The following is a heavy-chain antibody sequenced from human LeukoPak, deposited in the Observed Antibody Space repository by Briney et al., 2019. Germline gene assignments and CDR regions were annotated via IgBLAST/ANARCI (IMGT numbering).Heavy chain of an antibody. D-gene: IGHD5-12*01. CDR1: GGTFSSYA. Sequence: SVKVSCKASGGTFSSYAISWVRQAPGQGLEWMGRIIPIFGIANYAQKFQGRVTITADKSTSTAYMELSSLRSEDTAVYYCAREGGGSNAFDIWGQGTMVTVSS. CDR3: AREGGGSNAFDI. V-gene: IGHV1-69*04. J-gene: IGHJ3*02. CDR2: IIPIFGIA.